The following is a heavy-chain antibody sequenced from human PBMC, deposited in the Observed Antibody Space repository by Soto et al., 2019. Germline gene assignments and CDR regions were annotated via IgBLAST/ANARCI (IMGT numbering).Heavy chain of an antibody. D-gene: IGHD3-3*01. CDR1: GFSLSTSGVG. J-gene: IGHJ5*02. CDR3: AHSLVDYDFWSGYPNTNWFDP. CDR2: IYWNDDK. Sequence: SGPTLVNPTQTLTLTCTFSGFSLSTSGVGVGWIRQPPGKALEWLALIYWNDDKRYSPSLKSRLTITKDTSKNQVVLTMTNMDPVDTAAYYCAHSLVDYDFWSGYPNTNWFDPWGQGTLVTVSS. V-gene: IGHV2-5*01.